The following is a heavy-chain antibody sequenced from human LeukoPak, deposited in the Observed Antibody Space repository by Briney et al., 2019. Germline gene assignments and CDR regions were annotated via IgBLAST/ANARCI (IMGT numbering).Heavy chain of an antibody. J-gene: IGHJ4*02. Sequence: GGSLRLSCAASGFTFSSYSMNWARQAPGKGLEWVSSISSSSSYIYYADSVKGRFTISRDNAKNSLYLQMNSLRAEDTAVYYCARGKKGVYYGSGSQTIFDYWGQGTLVTVSS. CDR2: ISSSSSYI. CDR1: GFTFSSYS. V-gene: IGHV3-21*01. CDR3: ARGKKGVYYGSGSQTIFDY. D-gene: IGHD3-10*01.